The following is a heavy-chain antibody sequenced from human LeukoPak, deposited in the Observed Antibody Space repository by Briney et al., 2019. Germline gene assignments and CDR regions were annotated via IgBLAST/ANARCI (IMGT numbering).Heavy chain of an antibody. V-gene: IGHV3-15*01. Sequence: GGSLRLSCAASGFIFSKAWMSWVRQAPGKGLEWVGRIKSKTDGGTTDYAAPVKGRFTISRDDSKNTLYLQMNSLKTEDTAVYYCTTDQYDILTGYYMGYFDYWGQGALVTVSS. CDR1: GFIFSKAW. D-gene: IGHD3-9*01. J-gene: IGHJ4*02. CDR2: IKSKTDGGTT. CDR3: TTDQYDILTGYYMGYFDY.